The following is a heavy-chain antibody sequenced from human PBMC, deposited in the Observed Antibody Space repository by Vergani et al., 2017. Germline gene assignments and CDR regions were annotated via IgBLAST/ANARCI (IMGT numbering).Heavy chain of an antibody. J-gene: IGHJ4*02. CDR3: ARSGVGNSYGDY. V-gene: IGHV3-74*01. CDR2: IDNDGRST. Sequence: EVQLVESGGGRVQPGGTLRLSCAASGFTFSNYWMHWVRQAAGKGLVWVSRIDNDGRSTGYADSVKGRFTIARDNAKNTVFLQMSGLRAEDTAVYYCARSGVGNSYGDYWGQGIQVTVSS. D-gene: IGHD5-18*01. CDR1: GFTFSNYW.